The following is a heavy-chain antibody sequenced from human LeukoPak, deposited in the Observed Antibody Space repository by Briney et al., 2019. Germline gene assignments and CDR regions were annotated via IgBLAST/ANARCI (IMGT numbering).Heavy chain of an antibody. CDR3: ARGIYGGNPADY. Sequence: GGSLRLSCAASAFTFSNYWMHWVRQAPGKGLVWVSRINSDERSITYADSVKGRFTISRDNAKNTLYLQMNSLRAEDTAVYYCARGIYGGNPADYWGQGTLVTVSS. CDR1: AFTFSNYW. CDR2: INSDERSI. D-gene: IGHD4-23*01. J-gene: IGHJ4*02. V-gene: IGHV3-74*01.